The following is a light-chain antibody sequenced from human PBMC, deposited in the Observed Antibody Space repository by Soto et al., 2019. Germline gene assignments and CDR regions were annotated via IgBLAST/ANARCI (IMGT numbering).Light chain of an antibody. CDR2: DVS. J-gene: IGLJ2*01. V-gene: IGLV2-14*01. CDR3: SSYTSSISDPV. Sequence: QSALTQPASVSGSPGQSITISCTGTSSDVGGYNYVSWYQQHPGKAPKLMIYDVSNRPSGVSNRFSGSKSGNTASLTISGLQAEDEADYYCSSYTSSISDPVFGGGTKVTVL. CDR1: SSDVGGYNY.